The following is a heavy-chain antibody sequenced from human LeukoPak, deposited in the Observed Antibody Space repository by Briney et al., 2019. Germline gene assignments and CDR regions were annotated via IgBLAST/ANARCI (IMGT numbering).Heavy chain of an antibody. Sequence: GASVKVSCKASGYTLTGYFVHWVRQAPGRVLQWMGWINPNTGGTNYAQRFQGRVTMTTDTSTSTAYMELRSLRSDDTAVYYCARQKAVAGVGIGYWGQGTLVTVSS. CDR3: ARQKAVAGVGIGY. CDR2: INPNTGGT. CDR1: GYTLTGYF. V-gene: IGHV1-2*02. D-gene: IGHD6-19*01. J-gene: IGHJ4*02.